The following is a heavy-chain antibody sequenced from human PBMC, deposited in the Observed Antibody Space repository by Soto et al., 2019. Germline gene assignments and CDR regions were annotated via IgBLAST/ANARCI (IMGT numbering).Heavy chain of an antibody. D-gene: IGHD2-2*01. Sequence: PSETRSLNGAVSGASVSSTKWWSWVRQSPGKGLEWIGEIHHSETTNYNPSLESRVTISIDKSKNQFSLKLSSVTAADTAVYYCARVPDYWGQGILVTVSS. J-gene: IGHJ4*02. CDR3: ARVPDY. V-gene: IGHV4-4*02. CDR1: GASVSSTKW. CDR2: IHHSETT.